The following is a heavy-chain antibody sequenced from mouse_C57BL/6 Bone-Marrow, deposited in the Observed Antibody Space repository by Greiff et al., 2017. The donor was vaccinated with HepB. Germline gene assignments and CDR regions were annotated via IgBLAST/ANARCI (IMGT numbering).Heavy chain of an antibody. CDR3: TRDRPYYYGSSWYFDV. J-gene: IGHJ1*03. D-gene: IGHD1-1*01. Sequence: EVKLVESGEGLVKPGGSLKLSCAASGFTFSSYAMSWVRPTPEKRLEWVAYISRGGDYIYYADTVKGRFTNSRDNARNTLYMQMSSLKSEDTAMYYGTRDRPYYYGSSWYFDVWGTGTTVTVSS. V-gene: IGHV5-9-1*02. CDR1: GFTFSSYA. CDR2: ISRGGDYI.